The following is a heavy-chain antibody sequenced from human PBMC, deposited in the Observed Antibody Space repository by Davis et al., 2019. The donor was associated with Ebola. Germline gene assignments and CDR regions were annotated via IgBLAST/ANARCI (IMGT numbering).Heavy chain of an antibody. CDR1: GFTFSHYG. Sequence: GESLKISCAASGFTFSHYGMYWVRQAPGKGLEWISYVGGGGDHISYGDSVEGRFTVSRDNAKNSLYLQMNSLRAEDTAVYYCARPDSSGWPYFHYWGQGTLVTVSS. V-gene: IGHV3-48*01. J-gene: IGHJ4*02. CDR2: VGGGGDHI. D-gene: IGHD6-19*01. CDR3: ARPDSSGWPYFHY.